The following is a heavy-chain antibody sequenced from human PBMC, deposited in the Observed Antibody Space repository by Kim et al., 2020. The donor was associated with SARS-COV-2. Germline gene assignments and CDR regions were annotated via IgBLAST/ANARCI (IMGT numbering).Heavy chain of an antibody. CDR2: IYYSGST. CDR1: GDSISSSSYY. J-gene: IGHJ4*02. CDR3: ARLISVISTIEY. D-gene: IGHD3-22*01. Sequence: SETLSLTCTVSGDSISSSSYYWGWIRQPPGKGLEWIGSIYYSGSTYYNPSLKSRVTISVDTSKNQFSLKLSSVTAADTAVYYCARLISVISTIEYWGQGTLVTVSS. V-gene: IGHV4-39*01.